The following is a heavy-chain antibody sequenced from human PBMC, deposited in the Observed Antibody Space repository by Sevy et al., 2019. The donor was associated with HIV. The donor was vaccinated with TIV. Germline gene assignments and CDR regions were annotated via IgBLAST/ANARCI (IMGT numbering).Heavy chain of an antibody. D-gene: IGHD2-8*01. CDR2: LSFGCGEI. CDR3: AREGCTKPHDY. CDR1: GFTFSKYS. Sequence: GGSLRLSCAASGFTFSKYSMSWVRQPPGKGLEWVSTLSFGCGEINYADSVKGRFSIARDNSKSSVLLQMNNLRPEDTAVYYCAREGCTKPHDYWGQGTLVTVSS. J-gene: IGHJ4*02. V-gene: IGHV3-23*01.